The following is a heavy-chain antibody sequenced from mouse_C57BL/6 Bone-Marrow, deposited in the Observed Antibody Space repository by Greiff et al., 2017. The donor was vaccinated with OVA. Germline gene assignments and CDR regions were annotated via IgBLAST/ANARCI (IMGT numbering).Heavy chain of an antibody. J-gene: IGHJ1*03. CDR3: ARARGDYWYFDV. CDR1: GFTFSSYA. V-gene: IGHV5-4*01. CDR2: ISDGGSYT. D-gene: IGHD2-13*01. Sequence: EVQGVESGGGLVKPGGSLKLSCAASGFTFSSYAMSWVRQTPEKRLEWVATISDGGSYTYYPDNVKGRFTISRDNAKNNLYLQMSHLKSEDTAMYYCARARGDYWYFDVWGTGTTVTVSS.